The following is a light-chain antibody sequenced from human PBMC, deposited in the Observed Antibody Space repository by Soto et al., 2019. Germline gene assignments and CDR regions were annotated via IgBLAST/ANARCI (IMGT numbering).Light chain of an antibody. V-gene: IGKV3-20*01. CDR2: DAS. J-gene: IGKJ4*01. CDR3: QQYASSPLT. CDR1: QSVGRNY. Sequence: EIVLTQSPGTLSVSPGERATLSCRASQSVGRNYLAWYQQKPGQAPRLLIYDASSRATGIPDRFSGSGSGXXXXXXXXXXXXXXFAVXYCQQYASSPLTFGGGTKVETK.